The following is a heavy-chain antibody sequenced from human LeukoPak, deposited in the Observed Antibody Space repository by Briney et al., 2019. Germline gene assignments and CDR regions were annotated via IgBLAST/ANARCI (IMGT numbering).Heavy chain of an antibody. J-gene: IGHJ6*02. CDR3: ARDYSYYGMDV. CDR2: IYYSGST. V-gene: IGHV4-61*01. D-gene: IGHD2-21*01. CDR1: GGSVSSGSYY. Sequence: PSETLSLTCTVSGGSVSSGSYYWSWIRQPPGKGLEWIGYIYYSGSTNYNPSLKSRVTISVDTSKNQFSLKLSSVTAADTAVYYCARDYSYYGMDVWGQGTTVTVSS.